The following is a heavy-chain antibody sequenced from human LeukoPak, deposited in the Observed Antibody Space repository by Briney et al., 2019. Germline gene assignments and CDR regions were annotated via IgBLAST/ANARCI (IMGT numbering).Heavy chain of an antibody. V-gene: IGHV3-20*04. J-gene: IGHJ2*01. Sequence: GGSLRLSCAASGFTFDDYGMSWVRQAPGKGLEWVSGINWNGGSTGCADSVKGRFTISRDNAKNSLYLQMNSLRAEDTAVYYCAREGTLLSYAYWYIDLWGRGTLVTVSS. CDR3: AREGTLLSYAYWYIDL. D-gene: IGHD3-10*01. CDR1: GFTFDDYG. CDR2: INWNGGST.